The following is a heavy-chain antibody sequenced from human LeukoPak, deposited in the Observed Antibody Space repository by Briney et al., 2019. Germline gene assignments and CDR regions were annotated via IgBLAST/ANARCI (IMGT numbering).Heavy chain of an antibody. D-gene: IGHD2-2*01. CDR2: ISGDNGST. V-gene: IGHV1-18*01. CDR3: ARGDTRRGSRGYFDY. J-gene: IGHJ4*02. Sequence: GASVKVSCKASGYTFTSYGISWVRQAPGQGLEWMGWISGDNGSTNYAQKLQGRVTMTTDTSTSTAYMELRSLRSDDSAIYYCARGDTRRGSRGYFDYWGQGTLVTVSS. CDR1: GYTFTSYG.